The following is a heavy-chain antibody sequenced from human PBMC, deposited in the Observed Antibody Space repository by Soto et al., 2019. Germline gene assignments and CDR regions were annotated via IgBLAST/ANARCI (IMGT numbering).Heavy chain of an antibody. J-gene: IGHJ6*02. D-gene: IGHD3-3*01. V-gene: IGHV1-69*13. Sequence: SVKVSCKASGGTFSSYAISWVRQAPGQGLEWMGGIIPIFGTANYAQKFQGRVTITADESTSTAYMELSSLRSEDTAVYYCARAAVTIFGAVLYYYYGMDGWGQGTTVTVSS. CDR1: GGTFSSYA. CDR2: IIPIFGTA. CDR3: ARAAVTIFGAVLYYYYGMDG.